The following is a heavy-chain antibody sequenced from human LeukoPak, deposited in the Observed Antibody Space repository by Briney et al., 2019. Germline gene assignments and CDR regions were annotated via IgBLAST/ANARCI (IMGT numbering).Heavy chain of an antibody. CDR2: IYYSGST. V-gene: IGHV4-59*01. D-gene: IGHD4-17*01. CDR1: GGSISSYY. CDR3: ARARARATVTTSLFDY. Sequence: SETLSLTCTVPGGSISSYYWSWIRQPPGKGLEWIGYIYYSGSTNYNPSLKSRVTISVDTSKNQFSLKLSSVTAADTAVYYCARARARATVTTSLFDYWGQGTLVTVSS. J-gene: IGHJ4*02.